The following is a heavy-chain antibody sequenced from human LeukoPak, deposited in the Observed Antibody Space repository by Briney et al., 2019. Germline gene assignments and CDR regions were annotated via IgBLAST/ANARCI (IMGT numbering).Heavy chain of an antibody. J-gene: IGHJ3*02. Sequence: PSETLSLTCTVSGGSISSSSYYWGWIRQPPGKGLEGSGSIYYSGSTYYNPSLNSRVTISVDTAKNQFSLKLSSVTAADTAVYYCARGPPDCSSTSCYAFDAFDIWGQGTMVTVSS. CDR1: GGSISSSSYY. D-gene: IGHD2-2*01. CDR2: IYYSGST. V-gene: IGHV4-39*07. CDR3: ARGPPDCSSTSCYAFDAFDI.